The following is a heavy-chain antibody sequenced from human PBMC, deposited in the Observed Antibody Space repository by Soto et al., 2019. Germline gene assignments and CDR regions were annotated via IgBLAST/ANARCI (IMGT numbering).Heavy chain of an antibody. J-gene: IGHJ6*02. CDR2: IWYDGSNK. D-gene: IGHD3-3*01. CDR3: ARGGEDFWSGYAYYYYYGMDV. Sequence: SLSLSCAASGFTFSSYGMHWVRQAPGKGLEWVAVIWYDGSNKYYADSVKGRFTISRDNSKNTLYLQMNSLRAEDTAVYYCARGGEDFWSGYAYYYYYGMDVWGQGTTVTVSS. CDR1: GFTFSSYG. V-gene: IGHV3-33*01.